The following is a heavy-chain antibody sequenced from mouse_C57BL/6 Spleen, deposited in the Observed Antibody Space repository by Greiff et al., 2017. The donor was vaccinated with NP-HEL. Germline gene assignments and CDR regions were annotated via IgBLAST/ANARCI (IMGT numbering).Heavy chain of an antibody. CDR1: GFTFSSYA. Sequence: EVKLVESGGGLVKPGGSLKLSCAASGFTFSSYAMSWVRQTPEKRLEWVATISDGGSYTYYPDNVKGRFTISRDNAKNNLYLQMSHLKSEDTAMYYCARDPPYGNEAMDYWGQGTSVTVSS. J-gene: IGHJ4*01. CDR2: ISDGGSYT. D-gene: IGHD2-1*01. CDR3: ARDPPYGNEAMDY. V-gene: IGHV5-4*01.